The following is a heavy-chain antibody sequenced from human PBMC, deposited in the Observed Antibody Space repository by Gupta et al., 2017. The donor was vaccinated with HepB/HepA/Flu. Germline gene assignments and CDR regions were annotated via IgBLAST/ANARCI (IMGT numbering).Heavy chain of an antibody. D-gene: IGHD1-26*01. CDR2: ISGSGGST. CDR3: AKCESGSYYRLGADY. J-gene: IGHJ4*02. CDR1: YA. Sequence: YAMSWVRQAPGKGLEWVSAISGSGGSTYYADSVKGRFTISRDNSKNTLYLQMNSLRAEDTAVYYCAKCESGSYYRLGADYWGQGTLVTVSS. V-gene: IGHV3-23*01.